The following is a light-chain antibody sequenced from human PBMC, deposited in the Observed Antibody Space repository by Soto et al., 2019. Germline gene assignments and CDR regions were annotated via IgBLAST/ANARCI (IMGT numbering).Light chain of an antibody. CDR2: GAS. V-gene: IGKV3-20*01. J-gene: IGKJ1*01. CDR1: QSVSSSS. Sequence: EIVLTQSPGTLSLSPGERATLSCRASQSVSSSSLAWFQQKPGQAPRLLIYGASTRATAIPDRFSGSGSGTDFTLTIGRLEPEDFAVFYCQQYGSSPRTFGQGTKVE. CDR3: QQYGSSPRT.